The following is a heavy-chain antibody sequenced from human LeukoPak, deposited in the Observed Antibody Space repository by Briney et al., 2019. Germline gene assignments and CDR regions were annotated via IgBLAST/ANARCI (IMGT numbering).Heavy chain of an antibody. V-gene: IGHV3-53*04. CDR2: IYSGGST. CDR1: GFTVSSNY. J-gene: IGHJ6*02. CDR3: ARWRRPYYYYYGMDV. D-gene: IGHD2-21*01. Sequence: PGGSLRLSCAASGFTVSSNYMSWVRQAPGKGLEWVSVIYSGGSTYYADSVKGRFTISRHNSKNTLYLQMNSLRAEDTAVYYCARWRRPYYYYYGMDVWGQGTTVTVSS.